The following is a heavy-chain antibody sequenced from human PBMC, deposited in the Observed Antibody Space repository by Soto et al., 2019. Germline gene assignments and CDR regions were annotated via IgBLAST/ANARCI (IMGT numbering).Heavy chain of an antibody. V-gene: IGHV1-46*03. CDR2: INPIGGDT. D-gene: IGHD6-19*01. CDR1: GYKFTNYY. CDR3: ATLAAGIGVA. J-gene: IGHJ5*02. Sequence: QVQLVQSGAEVKKPGASVKVSCKASGYKFTNYYMHWVRQAPGQGLEWMGIINPIGGDTSYAQKFQGRTTVTRDTSTGNVYMQMSRLRAEDTAVYYCATLAAGIGVAWGQGTLVTVSS.